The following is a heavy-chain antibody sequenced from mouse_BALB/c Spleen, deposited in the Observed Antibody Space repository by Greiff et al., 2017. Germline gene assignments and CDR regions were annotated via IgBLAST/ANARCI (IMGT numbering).Heavy chain of an antibody. V-gene: IGHV5-17*02. CDR3: ARRDDAMDY. J-gene: IGHJ4*01. CDR2: ISSGSSTI. D-gene: IGHD3-3*01. CDR1: GFTFSSFG. Sequence: EVQLVESGGGLVQPGGSRKLSCAASGFTFSSFGMHWVRQAPEKGLEWVAYISSGSSTIYYADTVKGRFTISRDNPKNTLFLQMTSLRSEDTAMYYCARRDDAMDYWGQGTSVTVSS.